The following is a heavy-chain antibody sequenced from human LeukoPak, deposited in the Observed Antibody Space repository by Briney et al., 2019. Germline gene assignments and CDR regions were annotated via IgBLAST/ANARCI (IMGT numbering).Heavy chain of an antibody. J-gene: IGHJ2*01. CDR2: IYYSGST. D-gene: IGHD5-18*01. V-gene: IGHV4-61*01. Sequence: SETLSLTCTVSGGSISSSSDYWGWIRQAPGEGLEWIGYIYYSGSTNHNPSLKSRVTISVDTSKNEFSLKLNSVTAADTAVYYCPRDPVAQPYWFFDLWGRGTLVTVSS. CDR1: GGSISSSSDY. CDR3: PRDPVAQPYWFFDL.